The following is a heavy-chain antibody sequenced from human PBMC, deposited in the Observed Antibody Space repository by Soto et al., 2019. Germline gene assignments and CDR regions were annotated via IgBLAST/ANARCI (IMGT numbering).Heavy chain of an antibody. Sequence: GVSLKISCTGSGYSFTNYWISWVRQMPGKGRERMVRKDLSLSYANCGPPVQANLTTSVDKSDATAYLECSRLKDPDTAMYYWAISSNSARPALLYDGRDYYCDSWGPGTLVTVSS. CDR1: GYSFTNYW. J-gene: IGHJ4*02. D-gene: IGHD3-10*01. CDR2: KDLSLSYA. CDR3: AISSNSARPALLYDGRDYYCDS. V-gene: IGHV5-10-1*01.